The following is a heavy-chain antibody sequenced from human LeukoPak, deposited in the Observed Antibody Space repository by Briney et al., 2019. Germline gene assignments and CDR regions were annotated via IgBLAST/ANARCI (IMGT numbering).Heavy chain of an antibody. CDR2: ISGSAINT. CDR1: GFTFSSYA. V-gene: IGHV3-23*01. Sequence: GGSLTLSCAASGFTFSSYAMSWVRQAPGKGLEWVSGISGSAINTYYADSVKGRFTISRDNSQNTLYLQMSSLRAGDSAVYYCAKADGSGTYYTRPSDYWGQGTLVTVSS. CDR3: AKADGSGTYYTRPSDY. J-gene: IGHJ4*02. D-gene: IGHD3-10*01.